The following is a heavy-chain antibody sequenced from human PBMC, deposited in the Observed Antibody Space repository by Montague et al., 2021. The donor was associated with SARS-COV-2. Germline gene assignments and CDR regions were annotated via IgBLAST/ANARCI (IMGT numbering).Heavy chain of an antibody. CDR1: GGSISRYY. V-gene: IGHV4-59*01. CDR3: ARMIVPHAGMDV. Sequence: SETLSLTCTVSGGSISRYYWNWIRQSPGKGLEWIGYIYYTGSTSYNPSLNSRVSISVDTSNNQFSLRLSSVTAADTAVYYCARMIVPHAGMDVWGQGTTVTVSS. D-gene: IGHD3-22*01. CDR2: IYYTGST. J-gene: IGHJ6*02.